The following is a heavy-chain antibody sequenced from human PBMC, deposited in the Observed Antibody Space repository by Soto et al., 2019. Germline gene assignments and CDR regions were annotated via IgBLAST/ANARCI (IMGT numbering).Heavy chain of an antibody. CDR3: ASVAGHDPFDY. Sequence: EASVKVSCTASGYTFTIYAMHWVRQAPGQRLEWMGWINAGNGNTKYSQKFQGRVTITRDTSASTAYMELSSLRSEDTAVYYCASVAGHDPFDYWGQGTLVTVSS. CDR1: GYTFTIYA. D-gene: IGHD6-19*01. CDR2: INAGNGNT. V-gene: IGHV1-3*01. J-gene: IGHJ4*02.